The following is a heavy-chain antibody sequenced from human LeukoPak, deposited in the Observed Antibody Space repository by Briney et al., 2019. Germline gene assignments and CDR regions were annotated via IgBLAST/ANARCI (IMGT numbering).Heavy chain of an antibody. CDR3: ARYCTSTSCADSSYYGMDV. V-gene: IGHV3-23*01. D-gene: IGHD2-2*01. Sequence: PAGSLRLSCAASGFTFSSYWMHWVRQAPGKGLEWVSAISGSGGSTYYADSVKGRFTISRDNSKNTLYLQMTSLRAEDSAVYYCARYCTSTSCADSSYYGMDVWAKGPRSPSP. J-gene: IGHJ6*02. CDR2: ISGSGGST. CDR1: GFTFSSYW.